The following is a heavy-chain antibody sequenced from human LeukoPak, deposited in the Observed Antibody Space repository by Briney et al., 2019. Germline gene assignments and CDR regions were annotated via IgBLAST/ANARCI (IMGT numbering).Heavy chain of an antibody. CDR1: GFTFSSYW. Sequence: GGSLRLSCAASGFTFSSYWMNWARQAPGKGLEWVSSISSSSSYIYYADSVKGRFTISRDNAKNSLYLQMNSLRAEDTAVYYCARGRRLEFDYWGQGTLVTVSS. J-gene: IGHJ4*02. CDR3: ARGRRLEFDY. D-gene: IGHD1-1*01. CDR2: ISSSSSYI. V-gene: IGHV3-21*01.